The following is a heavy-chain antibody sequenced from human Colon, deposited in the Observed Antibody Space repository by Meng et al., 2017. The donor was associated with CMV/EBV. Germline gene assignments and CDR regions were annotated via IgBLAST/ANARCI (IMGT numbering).Heavy chain of an antibody. V-gene: IGHV3-21*05. CDR1: GYIFTTYS. CDR2: ISGSSRDI. D-gene: IGHD3-3*01. Sequence: GESLKISCVASGYIFTTYSIHWVRQAPGKGLEWISYISGSSRDIYYADSVKGRFTISRDNAKNSLYLQMNSLRAEDTAVYYCARDRNFWSGPYGDYWGQGTLVTVSS. CDR3: ARDRNFWSGPYGDY. J-gene: IGHJ4*02.